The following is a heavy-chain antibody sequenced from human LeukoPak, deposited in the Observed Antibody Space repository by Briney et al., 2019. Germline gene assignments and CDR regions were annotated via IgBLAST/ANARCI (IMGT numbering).Heavy chain of an antibody. CDR1: GGSISSGHFY. Sequence: SETLSLTCTVSGGSISSGHFYWSWIRQPPEKGLEYIGYIYYNGITFYNPSLRSRVTISVDTSNNQFSLRLGSVTAADTAVYHCARHCCSGPAKRVFDIWGQGTMVTVSS. D-gene: IGHD2-15*01. CDR2: IYYNGIT. V-gene: IGHV4-30-4*01. J-gene: IGHJ3*02. CDR3: ARHCCSGPAKRVFDI.